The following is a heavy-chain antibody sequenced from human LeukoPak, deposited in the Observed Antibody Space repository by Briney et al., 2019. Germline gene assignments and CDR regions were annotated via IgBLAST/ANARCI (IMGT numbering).Heavy chain of an antibody. CDR1: GFTFDNYG. D-gene: IGHD2-15*01. Sequence: GGYLRLSCAASGFTFDNYGMHWVRQAPGKGLEWVADISSDGATQYYADSVKGRFTISRDNSKNTLNLQMNSLRPGDTAVYYCAKGCLGGGNCFFFQHWGQGTLVTVSS. CDR2: ISSDGATQ. J-gene: IGHJ1*01. CDR3: AKGCLGGGNCFFFQH. V-gene: IGHV3-30*18.